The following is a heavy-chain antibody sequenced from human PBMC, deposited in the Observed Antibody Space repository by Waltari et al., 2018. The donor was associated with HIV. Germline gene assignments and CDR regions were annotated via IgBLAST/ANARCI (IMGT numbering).Heavy chain of an antibody. CDR1: GYSFTRYW. Sequence: EVQLGHSGAEVKKAGESLKISCTGSGYSFTRYWIGWVRQMPGKGLEWMGIIYPGDSDTRYSPSFQGQVTISADKSISTAYLQWSSLKASDTAMYYCARQGGHSNWAFDIWGQGTMVTVSS. CDR2: IYPGDSDT. CDR3: ARQGGHSNWAFDI. V-gene: IGHV5-51*01. J-gene: IGHJ3*02. D-gene: IGHD4-4*01.